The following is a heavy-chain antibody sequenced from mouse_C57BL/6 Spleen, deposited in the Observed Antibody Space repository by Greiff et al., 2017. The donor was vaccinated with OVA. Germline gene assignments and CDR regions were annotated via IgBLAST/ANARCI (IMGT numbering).Heavy chain of an antibody. CDR1: GYTFTSYW. V-gene: IGHV1-55*01. CDR2: IYPGSGST. Sequence: QVQLQQPGAELVKPGASVKMSCKASGYTFTSYWITWVKQRPGQGLEWIGDIYPGSGSTNYNEKFKSKATLTVDTSSSTAYMQLSSLTSEDSAVYYCARRYDYDRSYYFDYWGQGTTLTVSS. J-gene: IGHJ2*01. CDR3: ARRYDYDRSYYFDY. D-gene: IGHD2-4*01.